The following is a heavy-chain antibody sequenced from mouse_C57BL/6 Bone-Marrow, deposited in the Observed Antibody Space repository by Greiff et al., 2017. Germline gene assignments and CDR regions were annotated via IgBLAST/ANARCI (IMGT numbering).Heavy chain of an antibody. D-gene: IGHD2-1*01. Sequence: QVQLQQPGAELVKPGASVKLSCKASGYTFTSYWMHWVKQRPGQGLEWIGMIHPNSGSTNYNEKFKSKATLTVDKSSSTAHMQLSSLTSEDSAVYYCARKGRRWYTWFAYWGQGTLVTVSA. CDR2: IHPNSGST. V-gene: IGHV1-64*01. CDR3: ARKGRRWYTWFAY. J-gene: IGHJ3*01. CDR1: GYTFTSYW.